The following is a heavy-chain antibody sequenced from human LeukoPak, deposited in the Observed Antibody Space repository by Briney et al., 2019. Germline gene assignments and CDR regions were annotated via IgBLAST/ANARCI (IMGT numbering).Heavy chain of an antibody. CDR2: INPNSGGT. CDR3: ARDLLRCTITFGGVIAINYFDY. J-gene: IGHJ4*02. V-gene: IGHV1-2*02. D-gene: IGHD3-16*02. CDR1: GYTFTGYY. Sequence: EASVKVSCKASGYTFTGYYMHWVRQAPGQGLEWMGWINPNSGGTNYAQKFQGRVTMTRDTSISTAYMELSRLRSDDTAVYYCARDLLRCTITFGGVIAINYFDYWGQGTLVTVSS.